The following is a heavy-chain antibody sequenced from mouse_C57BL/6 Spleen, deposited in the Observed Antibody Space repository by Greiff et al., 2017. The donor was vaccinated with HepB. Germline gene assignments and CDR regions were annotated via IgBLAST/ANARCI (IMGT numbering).Heavy chain of an antibody. J-gene: IGHJ1*03. CDR2: INPNNGGT. V-gene: IGHV1-26*01. CDR3: ARSWAYWDLDG. CDR1: GYTFTDYY. Sequence: EVQLQQSGPELVKPGASVKISCKASGYTFTDYYMNWVKQSHGKSLEWIGDINPNNGGTSYNQKFKGKAKLTVDKSSSTADMEHRSLTSEDSAVYYCARSWAYWDLDGWGKGTTVTVSS.